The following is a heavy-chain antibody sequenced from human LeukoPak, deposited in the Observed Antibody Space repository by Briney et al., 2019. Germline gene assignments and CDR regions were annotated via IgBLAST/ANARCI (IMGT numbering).Heavy chain of an antibody. CDR2: TYYRSKWYN. Sequence: SQTLSLTCALSGDSASSNSAAWDWIRQSPSRGLEWLGRTYYRSKWYNDYAVSVKSRITINPDTSKNQFSLQLNSVTPEDTAVYYCARDRGPPHRRTPNWFDPWGQGTLVTVSS. CDR1: GDSASSNSAA. D-gene: IGHD2-15*01. CDR3: ARDRGPPHRRTPNWFDP. J-gene: IGHJ5*02. V-gene: IGHV6-1*01.